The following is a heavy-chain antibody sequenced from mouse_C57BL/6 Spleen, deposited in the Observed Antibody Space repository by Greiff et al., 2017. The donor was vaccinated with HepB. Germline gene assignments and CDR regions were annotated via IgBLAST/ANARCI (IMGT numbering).Heavy chain of an antibody. J-gene: IGHJ1*03. Sequence: EVQGVESGGGLVKPGGSLKLSCAASGFTFSSYAMSWVRQTPEKRLEWVATISDGGSYTYYPDNVKGRITISRDNAKTNLYLQMSRLKSEDTAMYYCARDRGYGSSRYRYVDVWGTGTTLTVSS. CDR2: ISDGGSYT. CDR1: GFTFSSYA. D-gene: IGHD1-1*01. V-gene: IGHV5-4*01. CDR3: ARDRGYGSSRYRYVDV.